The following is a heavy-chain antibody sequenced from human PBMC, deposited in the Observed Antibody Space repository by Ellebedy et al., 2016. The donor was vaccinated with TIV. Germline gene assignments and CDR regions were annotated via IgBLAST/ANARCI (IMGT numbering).Heavy chain of an antibody. CDR3: AKGTEGSWFGELFY. CDR2: ISGSGGST. V-gene: IGHV3-23*01. CDR1: GFTFSSYA. D-gene: IGHD3-10*01. Sequence: GGSLRLXCAASGFTFSSYAMSWVRQAPGKGLEWVSAISGSGGSTYYADSVKGRFTISRDNSKNTLYLQMNSLRAEDTAVYYCAKGTEGSWFGELFYWGQGTLVTVSS. J-gene: IGHJ4*02.